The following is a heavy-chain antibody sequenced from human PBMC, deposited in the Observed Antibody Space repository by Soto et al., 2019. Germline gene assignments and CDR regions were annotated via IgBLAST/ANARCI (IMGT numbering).Heavy chain of an antibody. CDR1: GGSIRSGGYY. V-gene: IGHV4-31*03. D-gene: IGHD1-1*01. J-gene: IGHJ4*02. CDR2: IYYTGTT. Sequence: QVQLQESGPGLVKPSQTLSLTCTVSGGSIRSGGYYWSWIRQHPGKGLEWIGYIYYTGTTFYNPSLRSRVTLSVDTSKSQFSLKLSSVTAADTAVYYCADGYNYPLPFDYWGQGTLVTVSS. CDR3: ADGYNYPLPFDY.